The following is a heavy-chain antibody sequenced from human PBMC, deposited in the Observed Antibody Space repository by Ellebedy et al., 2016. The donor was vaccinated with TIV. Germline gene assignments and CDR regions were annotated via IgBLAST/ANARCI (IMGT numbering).Heavy chain of an antibody. J-gene: IGHJ2*01. CDR2: ISTSSSYL. CDR1: GFTFSSYT. D-gene: IGHD4-17*01. Sequence: PGGSLRLSCAASGFTFSSYTMNWVRQAPGQGLEWVSSISTSSSYLYYADSVKGRFTISRDNAKNSLYLQMNSLRAEDTAVYYCARKVPAPTTVPPNWYFDLWGRGTLVTVSS. V-gene: IGHV3-21*01. CDR3: ARKVPAPTTVPPNWYFDL.